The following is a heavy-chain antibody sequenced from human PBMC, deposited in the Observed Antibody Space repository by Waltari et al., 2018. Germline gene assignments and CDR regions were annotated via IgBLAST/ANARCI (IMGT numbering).Heavy chain of an antibody. CDR2: IIPIVGTA. Sequence: QVQLVQSGAEVKKPGSSVKVSCKASGGTFSSYAISWVRQAPGQGLEWMGGIIPIVGTANYAQKFQGRVTITADESTSTAYMELSSLRSEDTAVYYCARGCGGDCYTSDFFFNYWGQGTLVIVSS. V-gene: IGHV1-69*01. D-gene: IGHD2-21*02. CDR3: ARGCGGDCYTSDFFFNY. J-gene: IGHJ4*02. CDR1: GGTFSSYA.